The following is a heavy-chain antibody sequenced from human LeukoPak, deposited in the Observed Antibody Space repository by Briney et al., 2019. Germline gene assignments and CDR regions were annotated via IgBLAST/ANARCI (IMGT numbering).Heavy chain of an antibody. CDR2: INPNSGGT. CDR3: ARGVSGSYYYYYMDV. Sequence: ASVKVSCKASGYTFTGYYMHWVRQAPGQGLEWMGWINPNSGGTNYAQKFQGRVTMTRDTSISTAYMELSRLRSDDTAVYYCARGVSGSYYYYYMDVWGKGTTVTVSS. V-gene: IGHV1-2*02. D-gene: IGHD1-26*01. CDR1: GYTFTGYY. J-gene: IGHJ6*03.